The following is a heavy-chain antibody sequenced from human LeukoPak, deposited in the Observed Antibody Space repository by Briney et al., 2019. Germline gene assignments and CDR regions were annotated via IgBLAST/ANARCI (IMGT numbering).Heavy chain of an antibody. CDR3: AKVVITALYRYYYMDV. CDR2: ISSSGGTT. J-gene: IGHJ6*03. D-gene: IGHD1-14*01. CDR1: GFTFSNYA. V-gene: IGHV3-23*01. Sequence: GGSLRLSCVGSGFTFSNYAMSWVRQAPGKGLEWVSGISSSGGTTNYVDSVKGRFTISRDDSKKTLYLQMNGLRAEDTAVYYCAKVVITALYRYYYMDVWGKGTTVTVSS.